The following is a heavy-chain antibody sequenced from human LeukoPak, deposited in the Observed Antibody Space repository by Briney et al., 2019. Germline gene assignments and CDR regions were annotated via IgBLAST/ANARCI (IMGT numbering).Heavy chain of an antibody. Sequence: KPSETLSLTCTVSGGSINSSDHYWAWIRQPPGKGLEWIGSKYYSGDTYYSPSLKSRVTISVNTSRNKFALKLNSVTAADTAVYFCARHWLEGDTFDIWGQGTKVTVSS. V-gene: IGHV4-39*01. CDR1: GGSINSSDHY. J-gene: IGHJ3*02. D-gene: IGHD3-3*01. CDR2: KYYSGDT. CDR3: ARHWLEGDTFDI.